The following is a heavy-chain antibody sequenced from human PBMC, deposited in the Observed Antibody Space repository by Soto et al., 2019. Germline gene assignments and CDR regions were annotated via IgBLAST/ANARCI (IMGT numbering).Heavy chain of an antibody. CDR2: IYYSGST. D-gene: IGHD3-3*01. CDR1: GGSISSYY. V-gene: IGHV4-59*01. J-gene: IGHJ5*02. Sequence: SETLSLTCTVSGGSISSYYWSWIRQPPGKGLEWIGYIYYSGSTNYNPSLKSRVTISVDTSKNQFSLKLSSVTAADTAVYYCARAITPGSGYWFDPWGQGTLVTVSS. CDR3: ARAITPGSGYWFDP.